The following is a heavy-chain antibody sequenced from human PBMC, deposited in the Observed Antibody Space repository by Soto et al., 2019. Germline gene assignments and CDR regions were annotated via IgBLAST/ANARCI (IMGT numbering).Heavy chain of an antibody. Sequence: GGSLRLSCAASGFTFASYAMSWVRQSPGKGLEWVSAISGSGETTHHADSVKGRFTISRDNSKNTLYLQLNSLRAEDTALYYCAKFIRVGELLNYFDCWGQGTLVTVSS. J-gene: IGHJ4*02. CDR1: GFTFASYA. CDR2: ISGSGETT. V-gene: IGHV3-23*01. D-gene: IGHD3-10*01. CDR3: AKFIRVGELLNYFDC.